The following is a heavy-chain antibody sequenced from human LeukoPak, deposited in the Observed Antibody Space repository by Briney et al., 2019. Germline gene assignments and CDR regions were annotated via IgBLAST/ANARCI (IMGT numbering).Heavy chain of an antibody. CDR3: AREKKSGECSDIDY. V-gene: IGHV3-74*03. CDR2: INRDGSTT. CDR1: GFTFSNYW. J-gene: IGHJ4*02. Sequence: GGSLRLSCAASGFTFSNYWVHWVRQAPGKGLVWVSLINRDGSTTKYADSVKGRFTVSRDNAKNTLNSQMNSLEAEDTAVYYCAREKKSGECSDIDYCGQGTLVTASS. D-gene: IGHD3-10*01.